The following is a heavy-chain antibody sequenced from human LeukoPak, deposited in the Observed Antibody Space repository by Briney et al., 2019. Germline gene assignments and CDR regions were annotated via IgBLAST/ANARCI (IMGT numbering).Heavy chain of an antibody. CDR3: TRDLSGAVAGAVFFDY. D-gene: IGHD6-19*01. J-gene: IGHJ4*02. Sequence: SQTLSLTCAISGDSVSSNSAAWNWIRQSPSRGLEWLGRTYYRSKWYNDYAVSVKSRITINPDTSKNQFSLQLNSVTPEDTAVYYCTRDLSGAVAGAVFFDYWGQGTLVTVSS. V-gene: IGHV6-1*01. CDR2: TYYRSKWYN. CDR1: GDSVSSNSAA.